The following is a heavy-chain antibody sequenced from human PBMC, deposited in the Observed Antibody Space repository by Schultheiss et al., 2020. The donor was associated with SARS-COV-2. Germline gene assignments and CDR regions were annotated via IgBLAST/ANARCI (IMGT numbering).Heavy chain of an antibody. J-gene: IGHJ4*02. CDR1: GGSFSGYY. D-gene: IGHD4-23*01. Sequence: SETLSLTCAVYGGSFSGYYWSWIRQPPGKGLEWIGEINHGGSTSYNPSLKSRVTISVDTSKNQFSLKLSSVTAADTAVYYCARYGGNSGFDYWGQGTLVTVSS. CDR2: INHGGST. V-gene: IGHV4-34*01. CDR3: ARYGGNSGFDY.